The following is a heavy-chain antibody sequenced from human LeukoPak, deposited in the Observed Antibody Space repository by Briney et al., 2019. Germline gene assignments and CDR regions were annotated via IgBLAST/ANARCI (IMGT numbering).Heavy chain of an antibody. D-gene: IGHD6-13*01. CDR3: ARGIAAAHYLNPIFDY. J-gene: IGHJ4*02. Sequence: PGGSLRLSCAASGFTFSSYWMSWVRQAPGKGLEWVANIKQDGSEKYYVDSVKGRFTISRDNAKNSLYLQMNSLRAEDTAVYYCARGIAAAHYLNPIFDYWGQGTLVTVSS. CDR2: IKQDGSEK. V-gene: IGHV3-7*04. CDR1: GFTFSSYW.